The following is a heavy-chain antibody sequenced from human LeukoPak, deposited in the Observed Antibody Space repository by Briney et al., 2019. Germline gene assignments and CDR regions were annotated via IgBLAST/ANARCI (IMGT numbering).Heavy chain of an antibody. J-gene: IGHJ4*02. V-gene: IGHV4-59*01. CDR3: ARGGVGVMRGSFWGH. CDR2: IYYSGSS. D-gene: IGHD3-16*01. CDR1: GGSLSGYY. Sequence: PSETLSLTCTVSGGSLSGYYWNWIRQPPGKGLEWIGYIYYSGSSNYSPSLKSRVTISVDTSKNQFSLKLTSVTAADTAVYYCARGGVGVMRGSFWGHWGQGTLVTVSS.